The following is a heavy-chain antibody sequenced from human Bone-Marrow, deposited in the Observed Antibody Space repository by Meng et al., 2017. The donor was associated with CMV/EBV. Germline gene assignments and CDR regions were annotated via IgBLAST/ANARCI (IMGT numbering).Heavy chain of an antibody. V-gene: IGHV1-2*02. J-gene: IGHJ4*02. Sequence: GGSLRLSCAASGYTFTGYYMHWVRQAPGQGLEWMGWIFPASGGTVFAQNFQGRVTMTRDTSISTAYMELSRLKSDDTAVYFCARISPGVASALDSWGQGTLVTVSS. CDR3: ARISPGVASALDS. CDR1: GYTFTGYY. D-gene: IGHD2-8*01. CDR2: IFPASGGT.